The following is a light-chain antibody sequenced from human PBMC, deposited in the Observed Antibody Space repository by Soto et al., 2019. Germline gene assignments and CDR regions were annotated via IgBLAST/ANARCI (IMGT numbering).Light chain of an antibody. CDR2: EVS. CDR1: SSDVGSYNR. V-gene: IGLV2-18*02. J-gene: IGLJ1*01. CDR3: HSYTGSSTYV. Sequence: QSALTQPPSVSGSPGQSVAISCTGTSSDVGSYNRVSWYQQPPGAAPKLMIYEVSNRPSGVPDRFSGSKSGNTASLTISGLQAEDDADYYCHSYTGSSTYVFGTGTKVTVL.